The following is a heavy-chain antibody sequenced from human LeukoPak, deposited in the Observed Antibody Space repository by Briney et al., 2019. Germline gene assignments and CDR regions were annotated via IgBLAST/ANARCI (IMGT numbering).Heavy chain of an antibody. CDR1: GVSFSDNY. D-gene: IGHD5-12*01. Sequence: GGSLRLSCAASGVSFSDNYMSWIRQAPGQGLEWISYISSSSSYTNYADSVKGRFTISRDNAKNSLYLQMNSLKTEDTAVYYCTKIPSAYAFDDWGQGTLVTVSS. CDR3: TKIPSAYAFDD. CDR2: ISSSSSYT. J-gene: IGHJ4*02. V-gene: IGHV3-11*03.